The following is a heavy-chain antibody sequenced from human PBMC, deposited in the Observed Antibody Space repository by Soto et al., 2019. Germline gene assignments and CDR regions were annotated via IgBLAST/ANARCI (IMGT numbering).Heavy chain of an antibody. J-gene: IGHJ5*02. CDR3: ARQGRCSISSCYDVGSPYNDFNP. D-gene: IGHD2-2*01. Sequence: QLQLQESSPGLVKPSETLSLTCSVSGGSISNSLNYWGWIRQPPGKGLEWIGTIYYTGNIYYNPYLRSSVTIYIDKSRNSFSLRLISVTAADTAVYYCARQGRCSISSCYDVGSPYNDFNPWGQGTLVTVST. CDR2: IYYTGNI. CDR1: GGSISNSLNY. V-gene: IGHV4-39*01.